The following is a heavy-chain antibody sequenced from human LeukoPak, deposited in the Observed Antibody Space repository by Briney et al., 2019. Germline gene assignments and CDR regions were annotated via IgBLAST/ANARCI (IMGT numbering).Heavy chain of an antibody. D-gene: IGHD1-26*01. Sequence: PSETLSLTCTVSGGSISSGSYYWSWIRQPAGKGLEWIGRIYTSGSTNYNPSLKSRVTISVDTSKNQFSLKLSSVTAADTAVYYCGRVVGATTFDYWGQGTLVTVSS. V-gene: IGHV4-61*02. CDR3: GRVVGATTFDY. J-gene: IGHJ4*02. CDR1: GGSISSGSYY. CDR2: IYTSGST.